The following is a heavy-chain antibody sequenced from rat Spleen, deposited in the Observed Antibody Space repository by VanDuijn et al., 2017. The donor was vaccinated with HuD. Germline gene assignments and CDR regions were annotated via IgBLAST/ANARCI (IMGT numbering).Heavy chain of an antibody. CDR3: TTMGITKVMDA. V-gene: IGHV5-7*01. CDR1: GFTFSDYN. CDR2: ISYDGSST. J-gene: IGHJ4*01. Sequence: EVQLVESGGGLVQPGRSMKLSCAASGFTFSDYNMAWVRQAPKKGLEWVATISYDGSSTYYRDSVKGRFTISRDNAKSTLYLQMDSLRSEDTATYYCTTMGITKVMDAWGQGASVTVSS. D-gene: IGHD1-9*01.